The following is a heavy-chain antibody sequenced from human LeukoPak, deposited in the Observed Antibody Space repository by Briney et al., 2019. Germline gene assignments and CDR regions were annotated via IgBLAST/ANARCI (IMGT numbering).Heavy chain of an antibody. CDR1: GYTFTSYG. CDR2: ISAYNGNT. D-gene: IGHD3-3*01. Sequence: ASVKASCKASGYTFTSYGISWVRQAPGQGLEWMGWISAYNGNTNYAQKLQGRVTMTTDTSTSTAYMELRSLRSDDTAVYYCARSPTADYDFWSGYLVAYYMDVWGKGTTVTVSS. V-gene: IGHV1-18*01. CDR3: ARSPTADYDFWSGYLVAYYMDV. J-gene: IGHJ6*03.